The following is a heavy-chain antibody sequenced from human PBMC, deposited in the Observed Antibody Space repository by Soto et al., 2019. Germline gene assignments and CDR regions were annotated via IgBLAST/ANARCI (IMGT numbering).Heavy chain of an antibody. CDR1: GFTFSSYG. D-gene: IGHD2-8*01. J-gene: IGHJ4*02. V-gene: IGHV3-30*18. CDR3: AKDRRGLMVYHTLDY. Sequence: QVQLVESGGGVVQPGRSLRLSCAASGFTFSSYGMHWVRQAPGKGLEWVAVISYDGSNKYYADSVKGRFTISRDNSKNTLYLQMNSLRAEDTAVYYCAKDRRGLMVYHTLDYWGQGTLVTVSS. CDR2: ISYDGSNK.